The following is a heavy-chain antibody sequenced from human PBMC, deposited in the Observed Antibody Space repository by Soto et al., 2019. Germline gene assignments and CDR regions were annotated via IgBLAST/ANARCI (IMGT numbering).Heavy chain of an antibody. J-gene: IGHJ4*02. CDR1: GGSISSYY. V-gene: IGHV4-59*01. D-gene: IGHD2-15*01. CDR2: IYYSGST. Sequence: TETLSLTCTVSGGSISSYYWSWIRQPPGKGLEWIGYIYYSGSTNYNPSLNSRVTISVDASKNQFSLKLSSVTAADTDVYYCERIGGSGYFDYCGQGTLVTVSS. CDR3: ERIGGSGYFDY.